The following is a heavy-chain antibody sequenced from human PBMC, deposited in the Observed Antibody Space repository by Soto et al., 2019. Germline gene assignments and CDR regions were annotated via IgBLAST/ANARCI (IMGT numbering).Heavy chain of an antibody. J-gene: IGHJ5*02. CDR3: ATSYDSGFDP. CDR2: ISPKNGNT. CDR1: GYSFSTYD. D-gene: IGHD3-3*01. V-gene: IGHV1-18*04. Sequence: LLLQSGAELKKPGASVKISCKASGYSFSTYDISWLLQAPGQGPEWMGRISPKNGNTNYAKNFQDSVTMTADTSSSTAYMELRGLRSDDTAKYYCATSYDSGFDPWGQGTLVTVSS.